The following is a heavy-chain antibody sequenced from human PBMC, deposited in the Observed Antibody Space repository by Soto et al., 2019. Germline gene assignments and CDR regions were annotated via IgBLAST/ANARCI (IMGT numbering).Heavy chain of an antibody. CDR3: AKDRAPSNSYYYGMDV. V-gene: IGHV3-30*18. J-gene: IGHJ6*02. Sequence: PGGSLRLSCAVSGFTLSSYAIHWVRQAPGKGLEWVAVISYDGSNKYYADSVKGRFTIFRDNSKNTLYPQLNSLRAEDTAVYYCAKDRAPSNSYYYGMDVWGQGTTVTVSS. CDR2: ISYDGSNK. CDR1: GFTLSSYA.